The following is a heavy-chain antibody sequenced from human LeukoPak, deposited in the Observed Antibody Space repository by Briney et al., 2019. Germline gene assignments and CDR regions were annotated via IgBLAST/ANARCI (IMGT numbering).Heavy chain of an antibody. D-gene: IGHD1-26*01. Sequence: SETLSLTCAVYGGSFSGYYWSWIRQPPGKGLEWIGEINHSGSTNYNPSLKSRVTISVDTSKNQFSLKLSPVTAADTAVYYCARGRYGTRSGRLDYWGQGTLVTVSS. CDR2: INHSGST. CDR1: GGSFSGYY. CDR3: ARGRYGTRSGRLDY. J-gene: IGHJ4*02. V-gene: IGHV4-34*01.